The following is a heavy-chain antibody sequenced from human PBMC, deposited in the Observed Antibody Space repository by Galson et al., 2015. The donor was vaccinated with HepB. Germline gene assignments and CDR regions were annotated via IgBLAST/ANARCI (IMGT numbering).Heavy chain of an antibody. V-gene: IGHV4-39*01. CDR1: GGAISNSCYY. J-gene: IGHJ4*02. CDR3: ARQVREGLQLVSVDRRYYFDY. Sequence: TLSLTCTVSGGAISNSCYYWGWIRQPPGKGLEWVGNIHYRGSTYYHPSLKSRVTMSVDTSNNQVSLRLRSVTAADTAVYYCARQVREGLQLVSVDRRYYFDYWGQGTLVTVSS. D-gene: IGHD4-11*01. CDR2: IHYRGST.